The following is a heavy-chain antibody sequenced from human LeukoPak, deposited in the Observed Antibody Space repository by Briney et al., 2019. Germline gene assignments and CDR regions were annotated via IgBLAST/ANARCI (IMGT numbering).Heavy chain of an antibody. Sequence: GGSLRLSCVASRFDFSSHAMTWVRQAPGKGLEWVSSFNDTGSSTYYADSVKGRFTISRDNSKNTLYLQMTNLRAEDTAVYFCAKDLLRIYWRTFDSWGQGALVIVSS. J-gene: IGHJ4*02. D-gene: IGHD3-10*01. V-gene: IGHV3-23*01. CDR1: RFDFSSHA. CDR2: FNDTGSST. CDR3: AKDLLRIYWRTFDS.